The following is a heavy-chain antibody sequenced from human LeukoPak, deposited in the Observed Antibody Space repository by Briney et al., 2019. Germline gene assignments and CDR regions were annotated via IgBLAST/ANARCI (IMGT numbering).Heavy chain of an antibody. D-gene: IGHD3-3*01. Sequence: ASVKVSCKVSGYTLTELSMHWVRQAPGKGLEWMGGFDPEDGETIYAQKFQGRVTMTEDTSTDTAYMELSSLRSEDTAVYYCARDRGPYYDFWSGYNWFDPWGQGTLVTVSS. CDR3: ARDRGPYYDFWSGYNWFDP. CDR2: FDPEDGET. CDR1: GYTLTELS. V-gene: IGHV1-24*01. J-gene: IGHJ5*02.